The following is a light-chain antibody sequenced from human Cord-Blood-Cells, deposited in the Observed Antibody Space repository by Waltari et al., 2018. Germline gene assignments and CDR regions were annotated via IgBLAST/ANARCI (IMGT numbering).Light chain of an antibody. Sequence: EIVLTRSPGTLSLSSGERATLSCRASQSVSSSYLAWYQQKPGQAPRLLIYGASSRATGIPDRFSGSGSGTDFTLTISRLEPEDFAVYYCQQYGSSPYTFGQGTKLEIK. V-gene: IGKV3-20*01. CDR3: QQYGSSPYT. CDR1: QSVSSSY. CDR2: GAS. J-gene: IGKJ2*01.